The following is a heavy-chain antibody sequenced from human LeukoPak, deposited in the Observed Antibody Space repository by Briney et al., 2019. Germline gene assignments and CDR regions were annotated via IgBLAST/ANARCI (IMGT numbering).Heavy chain of an antibody. J-gene: IGHJ6*02. CDR1: GFTFSSYW. D-gene: IGHD3-9*01. Sequence: GGSPRLSCAASGFTFSSYWMHWVRQAPGKGLVWVSRINSDGSSTSYADSVKGRFTISRDNAKNTLYLQMNSLRAEDTAVYYCARDNRYFDWLGHHYYGMDVWGQGTTVTVSS. V-gene: IGHV3-74*01. CDR3: ARDNRYFDWLGHHYYGMDV. CDR2: INSDGSST.